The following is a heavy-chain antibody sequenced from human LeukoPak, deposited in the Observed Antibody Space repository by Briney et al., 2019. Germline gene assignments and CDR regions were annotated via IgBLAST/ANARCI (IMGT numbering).Heavy chain of an antibody. J-gene: IGHJ4*02. V-gene: IGHV4-31*03. Sequence: SGTLSLTCTVSGDSMSNGGYFWSWIRQHPGKGLEWIGYIYYTGSTTYNPSLQSRVTMSVDTSKNNFSLRLNPVTAADTAVYFCARGLPGARIPYHFDSWGQGTLVAVSS. CDR1: GDSMSNGGYF. D-gene: IGHD1-1*01. CDR2: IYYTGST. CDR3: ARGLPGARIPYHFDS.